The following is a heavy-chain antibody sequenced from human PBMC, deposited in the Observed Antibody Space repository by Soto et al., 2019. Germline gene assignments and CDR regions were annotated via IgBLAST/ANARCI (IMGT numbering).Heavy chain of an antibody. V-gene: IGHV3-23*01. CDR1: GFTFSTSA. CDR3: ATVHGTSRSFDS. J-gene: IGHJ4*02. CDR2: TGLNGRTT. Sequence: EVQLLESGGGLVQPGGSLRLSCAASGFTFSTSAMTWVRQAPGKGLEWVSTTGLNGRTTYYADSVKGRFTVSRDNSKNTLDLQKGSLRAEDTAVYYCATVHGTSRSFDSWGQGTLVTVSS.